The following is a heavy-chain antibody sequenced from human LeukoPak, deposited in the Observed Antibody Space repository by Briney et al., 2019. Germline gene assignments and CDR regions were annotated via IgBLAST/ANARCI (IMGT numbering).Heavy chain of an antibody. D-gene: IGHD7-27*01. Sequence: GGSLRLSCAASGFTFSNYWMHWVRQAPGKGLVWVSRINSDGRSTNYADSVKGRFTLSRDNARNSLYLQMNSLRAEDTAVYYCARGHWGLDSWGQGTLVSVSS. V-gene: IGHV3-74*01. CDR3: ARGHWGLDS. CDR1: GFTFSNYW. J-gene: IGHJ4*02. CDR2: INSDGRST.